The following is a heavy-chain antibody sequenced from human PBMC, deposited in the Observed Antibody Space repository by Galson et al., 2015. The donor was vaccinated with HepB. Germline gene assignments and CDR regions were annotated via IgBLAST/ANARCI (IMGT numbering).Heavy chain of an antibody. CDR3: ARGYYDSSGAHPGGVVRARPEYYYYGMDV. CDR1: GFTFSDYD. D-gene: IGHD3-22*01. V-gene: IGHV3-11*06. Sequence: SLRLSCAASGFTFSDYDMSWIRQAPGKGLEWVSYISSSSSYTNYADSVKGRFTISRDNAKNSLYLQMNSLRAEDTAVYYCARGYYDSSGAHPGGVVRARPEYYYYGMDVWGQGTTVTVSS. J-gene: IGHJ6*02. CDR2: ISSSSSYT.